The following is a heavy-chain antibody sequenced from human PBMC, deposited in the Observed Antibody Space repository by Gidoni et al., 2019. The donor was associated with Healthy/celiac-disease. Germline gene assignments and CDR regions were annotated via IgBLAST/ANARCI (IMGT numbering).Heavy chain of an antibody. J-gene: IGHJ6*02. V-gene: IGHV3-23*01. D-gene: IGHD6-13*01. CDR3: AKDREWGTSSSWDAGYYYYGMDV. CDR1: GVTFSSYA. Sequence: GVTFSSYAMTWVRQAPGKGLAWVSAISGSGGSTYYADSVKGRFTISRDNSKNTLYLQMNSLRAEDTAVYYCAKDREWGTSSSWDAGYYYYGMDVWGQGTTVTVSS. CDR2: ISGSGGST.